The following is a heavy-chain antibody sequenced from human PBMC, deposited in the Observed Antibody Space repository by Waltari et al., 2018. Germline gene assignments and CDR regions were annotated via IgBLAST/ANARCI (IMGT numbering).Heavy chain of an antibody. CDR1: GYTFTSYA. V-gene: IGHV1-3*01. D-gene: IGHD2-21*01. Sequence: QVQLVQSGAEVKKPGASVKVSCKASGYTFTSYAMHWVRQAPGQRLEWMGWINAGNGNTKYSQKFQGRVTSTRDTSASTAYMELSSLRSEDTAVYYCARAPIVVVIAITYGMDVWGQGTTVTVSS. CDR2: INAGNGNT. J-gene: IGHJ6*02. CDR3: ARAPIVVVIAITYGMDV.